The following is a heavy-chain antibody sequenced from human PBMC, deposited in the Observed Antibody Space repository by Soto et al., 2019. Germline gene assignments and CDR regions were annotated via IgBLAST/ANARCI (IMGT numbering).Heavy chain of an antibody. CDR1: GGSISSSSYY. CDR2: IYYSGST. CDR3: ARHVRPLGRVATGPRDY. J-gene: IGHJ4*02. Sequence: SEKLPLTCTVSGGSISSSSYYWGWIRQPPGKGLEWIGSIYYSGSTYYNPSLKSRVTISVDTSKNQFSLKLSSVTAADTAVYYCARHVRPLGRVATGPRDYWGQGTLVNV. D-gene: IGHD5-12*01. V-gene: IGHV4-39*01.